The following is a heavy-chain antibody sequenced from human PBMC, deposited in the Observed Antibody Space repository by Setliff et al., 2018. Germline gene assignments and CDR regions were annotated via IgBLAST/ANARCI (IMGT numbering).Heavy chain of an antibody. J-gene: IGHJ3*02. CDR2: INPNSGGT. D-gene: IGHD1-26*01. CDR3: ARDRGWELLVAVDI. Sequence: ASVKVSCKASGYTFTGYYMHWVRQAPGQGLEWMGRINPNSGGTNYAQKFQGRVTMTRDASISTAYMELSRLTSDDTVVYFCARDRGWELLVAVDIWGQGTMVTVSS. V-gene: IGHV1-2*05. CDR1: GYTFTGYY.